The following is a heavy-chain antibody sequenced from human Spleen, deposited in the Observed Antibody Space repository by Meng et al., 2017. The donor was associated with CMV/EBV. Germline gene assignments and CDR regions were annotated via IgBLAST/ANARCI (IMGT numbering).Heavy chain of an antibody. Sequence: SDTLSLTFAVYSRSFSGYYWSWLRQSPGKGLEWIGEINQSGSTNYNPSLKSRVTISVDTSNNQFSLKVTSVTAADTAVYYCARTSYSDSSGYYSHDYWGQGTLVTVSS. CDR2: INQSGST. CDR3: ARTSYSDSSGYYSHDY. D-gene: IGHD3-22*01. J-gene: IGHJ4*02. CDR1: SRSFSGYY. V-gene: IGHV4-34*01.